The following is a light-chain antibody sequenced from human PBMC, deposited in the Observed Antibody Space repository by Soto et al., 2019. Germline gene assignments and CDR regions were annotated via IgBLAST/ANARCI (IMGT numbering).Light chain of an antibody. CDR2: DAS. CDR3: QQYGISPWT. CDR1: QSINTF. Sequence: EVLLTQSPATLSVSPGESVTLSCRASQSINTFLAWYQQKPGQAPRLLIYDASSRAAGVPARFSGRGSGTDFTLTINSLEPEDFAVYYCQQYGISPWTFGQGTNVEIK. J-gene: IGKJ1*01. V-gene: IGKV3-20*01.